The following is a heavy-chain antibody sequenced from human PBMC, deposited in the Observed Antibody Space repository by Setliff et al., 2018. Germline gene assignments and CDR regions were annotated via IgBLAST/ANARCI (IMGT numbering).Heavy chain of an antibody. D-gene: IGHD4-17*01. CDR1: GDPFNAYG. CDR2: IIPVLGMT. J-gene: IGHJ6*03. CDR3: ARGPSPTVTPSRLIYFYHMDV. V-gene: IGHV1-69*10. Sequence: SVKVSCKASGDPFNAYGVSWVRQAPGQGLEWMGAIIPVLGMTDYAQKFQGRLTITADQSTTTVYMELSSLRSEDTAVYYCARGPSPTVTPSRLIYFYHMDVWGTGTTVTVSS.